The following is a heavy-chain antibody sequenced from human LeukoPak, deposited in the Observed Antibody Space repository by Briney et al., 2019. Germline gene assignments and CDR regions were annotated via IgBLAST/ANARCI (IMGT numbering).Heavy chain of an antibody. J-gene: IGHJ4*02. CDR1: GFTFDDYA. V-gene: IGHV3-43*02. Sequence: GGSLRLSCAASGFTFDDYAMHWVRPAPGKGLEWVSLISGDGGSTYYADSVKGRFTISRDNSKNSLYLQMNSLRTEDTALYYCAKDGTSVRYYYDSSGYSDYWGQGTLVTVSS. D-gene: IGHD3-22*01. CDR2: ISGDGGST. CDR3: AKDGTSVRYYYDSSGYSDY.